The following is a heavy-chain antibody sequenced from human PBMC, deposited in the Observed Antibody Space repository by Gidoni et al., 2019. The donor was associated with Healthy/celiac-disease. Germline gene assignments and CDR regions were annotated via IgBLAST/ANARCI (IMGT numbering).Heavy chain of an antibody. V-gene: IGHV4-38-2*02. CDR3: ARLNIVLMVYVGFDY. Sequence: QVQLQESGPGLVKPSETLSLTCTVSGYSISSGYSWGWIRQPPGKGLECIGGIYHSGSTYYNPSLKSRFPIPVDTSKNQFSLKLSSVTAADTAVYYCARLNIVLMVYVGFDYWGQGTLVTVSS. CDR1: GYSISSGYS. CDR2: IYHSGST. J-gene: IGHJ4*02. D-gene: IGHD2-8*01.